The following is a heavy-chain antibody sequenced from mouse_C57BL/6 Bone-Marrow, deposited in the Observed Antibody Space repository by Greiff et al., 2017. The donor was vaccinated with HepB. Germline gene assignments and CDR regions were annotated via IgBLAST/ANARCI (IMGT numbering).Heavy chain of an antibody. Sequence: QVHVKQPGAELVKPGASVKMSCKASGYTFTSYWITWVKQRPGQGLEWIGDIYPGSGSTNYNEKFKSKATLTVDTSSSTAYMQLSSLTSEDSAVYYCARDYYGSSLYYAMDYWGQGTSVTVSS. CDR3: ARDYYGSSLYYAMDY. CDR2: IYPGSGST. J-gene: IGHJ4*01. CDR1: GYTFTSYW. D-gene: IGHD1-1*01. V-gene: IGHV1-55*01.